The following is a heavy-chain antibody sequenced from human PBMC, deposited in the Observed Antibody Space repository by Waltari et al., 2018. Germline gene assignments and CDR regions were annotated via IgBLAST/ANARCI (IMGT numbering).Heavy chain of an antibody. D-gene: IGHD6-6*01. CDR1: GFTFSSYG. CDR2: ISYDGSNK. J-gene: IGHJ4*02. CDR3: AHSSCLY. Sequence: QVQLVESGGGVVQPGRSLRLSCAASGFTFSSYGMHWVRQAPGKGLEWVAVISYDGSNKYYADSVKGRFTISRDNSKNTLYLQMNSLRAEDTAVYYCAHSSCLYWGQGTLVTVSS. V-gene: IGHV3-30*03.